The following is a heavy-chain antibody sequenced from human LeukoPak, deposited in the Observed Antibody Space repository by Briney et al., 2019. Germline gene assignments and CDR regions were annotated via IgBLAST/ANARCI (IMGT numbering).Heavy chain of an antibody. CDR2: INGDGSSP. CDR1: GFTFSTYW. CDR3: ARWGSSGWYPMDV. D-gene: IGHD6-19*01. Sequence: GGSLRLSCAASGFTFSTYWMRWVRQAPGKGLVWVSCINGDGSSPSYADSVKGRFTISRDNAKNTVYLQMNSLRAEDTAVYYCARWGSSGWYPMDVWGQGTTVTVSS. V-gene: IGHV3-74*01. J-gene: IGHJ6*02.